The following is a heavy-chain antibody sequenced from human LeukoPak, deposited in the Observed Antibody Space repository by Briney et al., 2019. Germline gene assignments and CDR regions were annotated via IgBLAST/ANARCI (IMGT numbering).Heavy chain of an antibody. J-gene: IGHJ4*02. CDR2: IKSKTDGGTT. V-gene: IGHV3-15*01. CDR3: TPTPDYGDYDYYFNY. CDR1: EFTFSNAW. Sequence: TGGSLRLSCAASEFTFSNAWMSWVRQAPGKGLEWVGRIKSKTDGGTTDYAAPVNGRFTISRDDSKTTLYLLMNSLKTEDTAVYYCTPTPDYGDYDYYFNYWGQGTLVTVSS. D-gene: IGHD4-17*01.